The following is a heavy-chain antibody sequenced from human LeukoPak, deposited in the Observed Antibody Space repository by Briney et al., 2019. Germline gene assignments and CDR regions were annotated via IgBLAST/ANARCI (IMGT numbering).Heavy chain of an antibody. CDR3: ARRLAVTGSPAFDI. D-gene: IGHD6-19*01. V-gene: IGHV4-39*07. CDR2: IYYSGTT. Sequence: SETLSLTCTVSGGSISSRGYYWSWIRQPPGKGLEWIGSIYYSGTTYYNPSLKSRVTISVDTSKNQFSLKLNSVTAADTAVYYCARRLAVTGSPAFDIWGQGTMVTVSS. CDR1: GGSISSRGYY. J-gene: IGHJ3*02.